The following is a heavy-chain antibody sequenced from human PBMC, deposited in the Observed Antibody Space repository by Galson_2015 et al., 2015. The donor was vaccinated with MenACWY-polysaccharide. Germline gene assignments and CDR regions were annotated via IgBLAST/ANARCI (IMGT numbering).Heavy chain of an antibody. CDR1: GFIFTNAW. D-gene: IGHD6-19*01. CDR2: IKSQANGGTT. V-gene: IGHV3-15*01. Sequence: SLRLSCAASGFIFTNAWMTWVRQAPGKGLEWVGRIKSQANGGTTDYAAPMKGRFTIPRDDSKNTLYLQMNSLITEDTAVYYCTTVAGTSAPGSERWGQGTLVSVSS. CDR3: TTVAGTSAPGSER. J-gene: IGHJ4*02.